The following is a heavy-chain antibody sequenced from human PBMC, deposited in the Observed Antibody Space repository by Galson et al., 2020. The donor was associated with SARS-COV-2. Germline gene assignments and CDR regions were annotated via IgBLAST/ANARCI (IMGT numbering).Heavy chain of an antibody. V-gene: IGHV4-39*02. CDR2: IYSSAST. Sequence: SETLSLTCTVSGGSISSTTYKWSWIRQSPGKGLEWIGSIYSSASTHSNPSLKSRVTISRYTSKNQIYLRLSSVTAADTAVYYLAREVVVIVATNWFDPWGQGTLVTVSS. D-gene: IGHD2-15*01. CDR3: AREVVVIVATNWFDP. CDR1: GGSISSTTYK. J-gene: IGHJ5*02.